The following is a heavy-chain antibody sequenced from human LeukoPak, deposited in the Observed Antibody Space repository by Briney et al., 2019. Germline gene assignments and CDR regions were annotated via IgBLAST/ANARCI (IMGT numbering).Heavy chain of an antibody. Sequence: GASVTVSCTASGYTFTSYYMHWVRQAPGQGLEWMGIINPSGGSTSCAQKFQGRVTMTRDTSTSTVYMELSSLRSEDTAVYYCAREGVGATAYFDYWGQGTLVTVSS. CDR2: INPSGGST. J-gene: IGHJ4*02. CDR3: AREGVGATAYFDY. D-gene: IGHD1-26*01. V-gene: IGHV1-46*01. CDR1: GYTFTSYY.